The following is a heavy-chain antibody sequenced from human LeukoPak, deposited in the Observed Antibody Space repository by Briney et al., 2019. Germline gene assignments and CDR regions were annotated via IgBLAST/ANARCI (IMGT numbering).Heavy chain of an antibody. Sequence: PSQTLSLTCTVSGGSISSGDYYWRWIRQLPGKGLEWIGYIYYSGSTYYNPSLKSRVTISVDTSKNQFSLKLSSVTAADTAVHYCARESSGGFFDYWGQGSLVTVSS. CDR2: IYYSGST. J-gene: IGHJ4*02. V-gene: IGHV4-30-4*08. D-gene: IGHD2-15*01. CDR3: ARESSGGFFDY. CDR1: GGSISSGDYY.